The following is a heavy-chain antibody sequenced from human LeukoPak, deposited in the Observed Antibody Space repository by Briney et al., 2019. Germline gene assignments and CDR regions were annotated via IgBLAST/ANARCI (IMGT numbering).Heavy chain of an antibody. D-gene: IGHD6-19*01. J-gene: IGHJ4*02. CDR3: ARVARSGWYFNRAKYYFDY. CDR2: IYYSGST. V-gene: IGHV4-39*01. CDR1: GGSISSSSYY. Sequence: SETLSLTCTVSGGSISSSSYYWGWIRQPPGKGLEWIGSIYYSGSTYYNPSLKSRVTISVDTSKNQFSLKLSSVTAADTAVYYCARVARSGWYFNRAKYYFDYWGQGTLVTVSS.